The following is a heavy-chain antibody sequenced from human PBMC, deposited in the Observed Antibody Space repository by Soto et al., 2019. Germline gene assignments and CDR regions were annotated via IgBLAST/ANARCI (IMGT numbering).Heavy chain of an antibody. J-gene: IGHJ4*02. CDR2: IFYGGGSGVA. D-gene: IGHD4-17*01. CDR3: ARRGGGDSLFDS. CDR1: GGSFSSSNYY. V-gene: IGHV4-39*01. Sequence: SETLSLTCTVSGGSFSSSNYYWGWIRQSPGKGLEWIGNIFYGGGSGVAYYSPSLKSRVTISVDTSKNQFSLNMRSLTAADTAVYFCARRGGGDSLFDSWGQGKLVTVS.